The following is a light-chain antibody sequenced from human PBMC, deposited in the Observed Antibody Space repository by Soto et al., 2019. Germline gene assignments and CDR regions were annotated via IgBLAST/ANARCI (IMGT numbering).Light chain of an antibody. CDR1: LSVSSN. CDR3: QQYNNWPPLT. J-gene: IGKJ4*01. Sequence: IVMTQSPATLSVSPGERATLFCRASLSVSSNLAWYQQRPGQAPRLLIFGAYTRATGIPARFSGSGSGTEFTLTISSLQSEDSAVYFCQQYNNWPPLTFGGGTKVDIK. V-gene: IGKV3D-15*01. CDR2: GAY.